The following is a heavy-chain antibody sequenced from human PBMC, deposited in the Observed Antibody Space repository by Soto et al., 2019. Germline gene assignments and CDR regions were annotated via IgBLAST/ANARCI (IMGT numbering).Heavy chain of an antibody. D-gene: IGHD3-9*01. J-gene: IGHJ4*02. CDR2: IHYSGST. CDR1: GASIGSYY. Sequence: EALSRTGTVSGASIGSYYWNWIRQPPGKGLEWMGYIHYSGSTNYNPSLKSRATISADTSKNQFSLKLSSVTAADTAVYYCARVNYDILTGYYVYYFDYWGQGTLVPVSS. V-gene: IGHV4-59*08. CDR3: ARVNYDILTGYYVYYFDY.